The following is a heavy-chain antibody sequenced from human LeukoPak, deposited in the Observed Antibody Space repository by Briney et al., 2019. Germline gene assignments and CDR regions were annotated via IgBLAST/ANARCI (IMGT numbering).Heavy chain of an antibody. D-gene: IGHD6-6*01. CDR2: ISGSGGST. Sequence: PGGSLRLSCAASGFTFSSYAMSWVRQAPGKGLEWASAISGSGGSTYYADSVKGRFTISRDNSKNTLYLQMNSLRAEDTAVYYCAKAGGSIAARPGLDYWGQGTLVTVSS. V-gene: IGHV3-23*01. CDR1: GFTFSSYA. CDR3: AKAGGSIAARPGLDY. J-gene: IGHJ4*02.